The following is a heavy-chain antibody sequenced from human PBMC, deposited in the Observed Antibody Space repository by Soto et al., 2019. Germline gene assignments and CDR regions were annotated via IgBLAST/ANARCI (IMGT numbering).Heavy chain of an antibody. CDR1: GGTFSSYA. V-gene: IGHV1-69*13. D-gene: IGHD3-10*01. CDR2: IIPIFGTA. J-gene: IGHJ6*02. Sequence: SVKVYCKAAGGTFSSYAISWVRQAPGQGLEWMGGIIPIFGTANYAQKFQGRVTITADESTSTAYKELSSLRSEDTAVYYCARGYGSGSYYNSDYYYYGMDVWGQGTTVTVSS. CDR3: ARGYGSGSYYNSDYYYYGMDV.